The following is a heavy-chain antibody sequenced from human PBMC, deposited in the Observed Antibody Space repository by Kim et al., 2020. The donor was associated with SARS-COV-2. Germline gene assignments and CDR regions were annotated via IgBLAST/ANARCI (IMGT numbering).Heavy chain of an antibody. CDR3: AMSLVGSTGFDY. D-gene: IGHD1-26*01. J-gene: IGHJ4*02. V-gene: IGHV4-39*07. Sequence: YYNQALKSQVTISVDTSKNQVSLKLSSVTAADTAVYYCAMSLVGSTGFDYWGQGTLVTVSS.